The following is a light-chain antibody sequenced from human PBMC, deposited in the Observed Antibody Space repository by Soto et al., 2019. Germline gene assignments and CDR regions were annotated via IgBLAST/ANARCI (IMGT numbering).Light chain of an antibody. CDR1: NGHSNYP. CDR2: LNSDGTH. CDR3: QTWGTGGV. V-gene: IGLV4-69*01. Sequence: QPVLTQSPSASASLGASVTLTCSLSNGHSNYPIAWLQQQPEKGPRYLMKLNSDGTHYRGDGIPNRFSGSSAGTERYLIISGLQSEDEADYYCQTWGTGGVFGGGTKLTVL. J-gene: IGLJ3*02.